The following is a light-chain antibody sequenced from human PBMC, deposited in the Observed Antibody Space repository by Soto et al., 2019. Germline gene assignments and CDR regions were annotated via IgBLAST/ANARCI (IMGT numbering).Light chain of an antibody. J-gene: IGKJ1*01. CDR1: QSVSSSY. CDR3: QQYGSSPPWT. V-gene: IGKV3-20*01. CDR2: GAS. Sequence: EIVLTQSPCTLSLSPGERATLSCRASQSVSSSYLAWYQQKPGQAPRLLIYGASSMATGIPDRFSGSGSGTDFTLTISRLEPEDCAVYYCQQYGSSPPWTFGQGTRVYIK.